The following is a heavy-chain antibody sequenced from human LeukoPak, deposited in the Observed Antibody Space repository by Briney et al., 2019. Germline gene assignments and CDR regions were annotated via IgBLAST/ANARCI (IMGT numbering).Heavy chain of an antibody. D-gene: IGHD3-22*01. J-gene: IGHJ3*02. Sequence: PGGSLRLSCAASGFTFSSYSMNWVRQAPGKGLEWVSYISSSSSTIYYADSVKGRFTISRDNAKNSLYLQMNSLRAEDTAVYYCARDYDSSLDAFDIWGQGTMVTVSS. CDR3: ARDYDSSLDAFDI. CDR2: ISSSSSTI. V-gene: IGHV3-48*04. CDR1: GFTFSSYS.